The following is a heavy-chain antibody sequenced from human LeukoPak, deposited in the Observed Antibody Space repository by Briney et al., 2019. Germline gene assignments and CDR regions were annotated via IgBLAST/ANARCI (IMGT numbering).Heavy chain of an antibody. D-gene: IGHD6-13*01. CDR2: VYNSGST. J-gene: IGHJ5*02. V-gene: IGHV4-59*12. CDR3: ARAGSRYSSSWYSAWFDP. Sequence: SETLSLTCTVSGGSISIYYWSWIRQPPGKGLEWLGYVYNSGSTDYNPSLKSRVTISADTSKNQFSLKLSSVTAADTAVYYCARAGSRYSSSWYSAWFDPWGQGTLVTVSS. CDR1: GGSISIYY.